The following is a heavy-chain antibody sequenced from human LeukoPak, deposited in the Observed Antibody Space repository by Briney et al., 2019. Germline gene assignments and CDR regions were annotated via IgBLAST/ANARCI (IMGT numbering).Heavy chain of an antibody. V-gene: IGHV3-53*01. CDR3: ARDRRLLYFGELFHDSFDI. CDR1: GSTVSSNY. Sequence: PGGSLRLSYAASGSTVSSNYMNWVRQAPGKGLEWVSVIYSDGNTYYADSVKGRFTISRDNSKNTLYLQMNSLRAEDTAVYYCARDRRLLYFGELFHDSFDIWGQGTMVSVSS. CDR2: IYSDGNT. D-gene: IGHD3-10*01. J-gene: IGHJ3*02.